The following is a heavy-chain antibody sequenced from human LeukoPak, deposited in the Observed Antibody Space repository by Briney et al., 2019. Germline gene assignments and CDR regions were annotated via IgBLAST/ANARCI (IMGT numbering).Heavy chain of an antibody. CDR2: ISAYIGNT. Sequence: ATVKVSCKASGYTFTSYGISGVRQAPGQGLEWMGWISAYIGNTNYAQKLQGRVTMTTDTCTSTAYMELRSLRSDDTAVYYCARTPGRFLEWLSPFDYWGQGTLVTVSS. CDR3: ARTPGRFLEWLSPFDY. CDR1: GYTFTSYG. D-gene: IGHD3-3*01. V-gene: IGHV1-18*01. J-gene: IGHJ4*02.